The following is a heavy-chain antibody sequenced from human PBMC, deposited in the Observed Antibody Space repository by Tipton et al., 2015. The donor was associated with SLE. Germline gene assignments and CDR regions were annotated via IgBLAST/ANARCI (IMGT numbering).Heavy chain of an antibody. Sequence: TLSLTCTVSGGSIRSSRHFWGWIRQPPGKGLEWIGVLYYSGNTYYNPSLKSPVTLSIDTSKNQFSLKMRPVTAADTAVYYCARHLGVIVAFEVWGQGTVLTVSS. CDR3: ARHLGVIVAFEV. CDR2: LYYSGNT. J-gene: IGHJ3*01. V-gene: IGHV4-39*07. D-gene: IGHD3-10*01. CDR1: GGSIRSSRHF.